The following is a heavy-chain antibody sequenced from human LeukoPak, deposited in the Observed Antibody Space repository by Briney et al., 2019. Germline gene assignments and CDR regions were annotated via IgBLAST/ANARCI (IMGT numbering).Heavy chain of an antibody. Sequence: SETLSLTCAVYGVSFSGYYWSWIRQPPGKGREGIVEINHIGSTNYNPSLKSRVTISVATSKNQFSLKLSSVTAADTAVYYCARGYYGSGSYYSLHYYYYYYMDVWGKGTTVTISS. CDR2: INHIGST. J-gene: IGHJ6*03. CDR3: ARGYYGSGSYYSLHYYYYYYMDV. CDR1: GVSFSGYY. V-gene: IGHV4-34*01. D-gene: IGHD3-10*01.